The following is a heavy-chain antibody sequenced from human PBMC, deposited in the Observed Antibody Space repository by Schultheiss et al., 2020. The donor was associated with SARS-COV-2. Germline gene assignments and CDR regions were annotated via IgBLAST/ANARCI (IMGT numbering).Heavy chain of an antibody. J-gene: IGHJ4*02. Sequence: GGSLRLSCSASGFTFSSNYMSWVRQAPGKGLEWVSSISSSGGSTYYADSVKGRFTISRDNSKDTLYLQMNSLRAEDTAVYYCAKVGSSWSIDYWGQGTLVTVS. CDR1: GFTFSSNY. CDR3: AKVGSSWSIDY. D-gene: IGHD6-13*01. V-gene: IGHV3-23*01. CDR2: ISSSGGST.